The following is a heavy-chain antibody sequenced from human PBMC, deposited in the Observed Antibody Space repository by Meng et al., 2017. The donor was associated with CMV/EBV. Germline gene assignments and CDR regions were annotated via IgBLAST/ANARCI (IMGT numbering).Heavy chain of an antibody. J-gene: IGHJ4*02. D-gene: IGHD2-2*01. V-gene: IGHV4-30-4*08. CDR2: IYYSGST. CDR1: GGSISSGDYY. CDR3: ARVGRTSCYDY. Sequence: QVQRQESGPGLVKHSQTLSLTCTVSGGSISSGDYYWSWIRQPPGKGREWIGYIYYSGSTYYNPSLKSRVTISVDTSKNQFSLKLSSVTAADTAVYYCARVGRTSCYDYWGQGTLVTVSS.